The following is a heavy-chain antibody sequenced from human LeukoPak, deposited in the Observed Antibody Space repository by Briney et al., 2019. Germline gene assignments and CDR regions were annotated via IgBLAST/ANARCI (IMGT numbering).Heavy chain of an antibody. J-gene: IGHJ4*02. V-gene: IGHV3-23*01. CDR3: AKGSSGARPYFFDY. CDR2: ITGDSHST. CDR1: GFTFSCYV. Sequence: HPGGSLRLSCAASGFTFSCYVMSWVRQAPGKGLEWVSAITGDSHSTYYADSVKGRFTISRDNSKNTLYVQMNSLRAEDTAVYYCAKGSSGARPYFFDYWGQGTLITVSS.